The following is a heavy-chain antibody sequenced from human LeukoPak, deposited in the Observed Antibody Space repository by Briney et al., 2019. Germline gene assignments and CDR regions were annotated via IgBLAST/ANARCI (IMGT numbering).Heavy chain of an antibody. V-gene: IGHV5-51*01. CDR2: IYPGDSDT. CDR3: ARRRADSSGWIYWYFDL. D-gene: IGHD6-19*01. J-gene: IGHJ2*01. Sequence: GESLKISCKGSGYSFTSYWIAWVRQMPRKCLEWMGNIYPGDSDTRYSPSFQGQVTISADKSTSTAYLQWSSLKASDTAMYYCARRRADSSGWIYWYFDLWGRGTPVTVSS. CDR1: GYSFTSYW.